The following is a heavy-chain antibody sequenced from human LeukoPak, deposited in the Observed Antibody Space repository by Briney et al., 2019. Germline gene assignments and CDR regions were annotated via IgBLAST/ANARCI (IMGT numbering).Heavy chain of an antibody. CDR1: GYRFTAYH. V-gene: IGHV1-2*02. D-gene: IGHD6-19*01. J-gene: IGHJ4*02. CDR2: INPNNGGT. CDR3: AREPRPRGGWFVSD. Sequence: ASVKVSCKASGYRFTAYHIHWVRQAPGQRLEWMGWINPNNGGTNYAQIFQGRVTMTRDTSISTAYMELSRLRSDDTAVYFCAREPRPRGGWFVSDWGQGTLVTVSS.